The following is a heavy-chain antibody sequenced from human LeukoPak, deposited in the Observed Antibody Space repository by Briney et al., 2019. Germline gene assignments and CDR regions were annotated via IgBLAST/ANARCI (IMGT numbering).Heavy chain of an antibody. Sequence: GGSLRLSCAASGFTFSSYAMHWVRQAPGKGLERVAVISYDGSNKYYADSVKGRFTISRDNSKNTLYLQMNSLRAEDTAVYYCAKDTTNWGQGTLVTVSS. CDR2: ISYDGSNK. J-gene: IGHJ4*02. CDR1: GFTFSSYA. CDR3: AKDTTN. D-gene: IGHD1-14*01. V-gene: IGHV3-30-3*01.